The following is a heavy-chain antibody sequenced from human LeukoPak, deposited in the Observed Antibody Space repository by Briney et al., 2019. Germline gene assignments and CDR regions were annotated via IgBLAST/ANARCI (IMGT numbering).Heavy chain of an antibody. CDR3: ARHEALGDFWSGLGV. CDR1: GYSFSSYW. V-gene: IGHV5-10-1*01. Sequence: GESLRISCKGSGYSFSSYWISWVRQMTGRGLEWMGRIDPNDSYSKYRPSFQGHVTFSADKSISTAYLQWSSLEASVTAIYYCARHEALGDFWSGLGVWGQGTTVTVSS. CDR2: IDPNDSYS. J-gene: IGHJ6*02. D-gene: IGHD3-3*01.